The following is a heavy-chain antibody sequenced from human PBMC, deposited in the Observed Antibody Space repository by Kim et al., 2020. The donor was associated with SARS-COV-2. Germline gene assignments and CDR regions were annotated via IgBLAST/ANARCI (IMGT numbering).Heavy chain of an antibody. V-gene: IGHV1-18*01. D-gene: IGHD5-12*01. Sequence: YAQRLQGRVTMTTNTSTSTAYMELRSLRSDDTAVYYCALGEMATMGAFDIWGQGTMVTVSS. J-gene: IGHJ3*02. CDR3: ALGEMATMGAFDI.